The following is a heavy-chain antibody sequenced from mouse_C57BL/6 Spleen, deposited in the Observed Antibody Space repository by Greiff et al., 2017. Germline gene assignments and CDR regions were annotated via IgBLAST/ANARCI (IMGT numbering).Heavy chain of an antibody. V-gene: IGHV14-4*01. D-gene: IGHD2-1*01. J-gene: IGHJ3*01. CDR1: GFNIKDDY. CDR3: TTAYGNHEN. Sequence: VQLQQSGAELVRPGASVKLSCTASGFNIKDDYMHWVKQRPEQGLEWIGWIDPENGDTEYASKFQGKATITADTSSNTAYLQLSSLTSEDTAVYYCTTAYGNHENWGQGTLVTVSA. CDR2: IDPENGDT.